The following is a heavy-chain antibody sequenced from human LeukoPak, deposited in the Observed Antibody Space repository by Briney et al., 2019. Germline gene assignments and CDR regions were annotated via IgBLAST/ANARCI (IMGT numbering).Heavy chain of an antibody. CDR1: GGSFSGYY. CDR3: ARGRPPKWVADNWFDP. D-gene: IGHD1-26*01. CDR2: INHSGST. Sequence: SETLSLTCAVYGGSFSGYYWSWIRQPPGKGLEWIGEINHSGSTNYNPSLKSRVTISVDTSKNQFSLKLSSVTAADTAVYYCARGRPPKWVADNWFDPWGQGTLVTVSS. J-gene: IGHJ5*02. V-gene: IGHV4-34*01.